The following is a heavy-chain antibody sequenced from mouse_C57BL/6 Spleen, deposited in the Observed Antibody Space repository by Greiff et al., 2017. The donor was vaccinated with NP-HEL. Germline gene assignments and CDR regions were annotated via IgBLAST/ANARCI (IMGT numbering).Heavy chain of an antibody. CDR1: GFTFSSYG. J-gene: IGHJ4*01. Sequence: EVQVVESGGDLVKPGGSLKLSCAASGFTFSSYGMSWVRQTPDKRLEWVATISSGGSYTYYPDSVKGRFTISRDNAKNTLYLQMSSLKSEDTAMYYCERQGTGGAMDYWGQGTSVTVSS. V-gene: IGHV5-6*01. CDR3: ERQGTGGAMDY. CDR2: ISSGGSYT. D-gene: IGHD2-14*01.